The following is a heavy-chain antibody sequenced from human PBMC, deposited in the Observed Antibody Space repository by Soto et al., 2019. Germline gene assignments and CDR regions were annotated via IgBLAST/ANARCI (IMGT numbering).Heavy chain of an antibody. V-gene: IGHV1-69*02. Sequence: SVKVSCKASGDTFSVYTINWVRQAPGLGLEWVGRINPILSMSNYAQKFQGRVTMTADKSTNTAYMELRSLRSEDTAMYYCATSYGSGYRAFDYWGQGALVTVSS. CDR3: ATSYGSGYRAFDY. CDR1: GDTFSVYT. J-gene: IGHJ4*02. CDR2: INPILSMS. D-gene: IGHD3-10*01.